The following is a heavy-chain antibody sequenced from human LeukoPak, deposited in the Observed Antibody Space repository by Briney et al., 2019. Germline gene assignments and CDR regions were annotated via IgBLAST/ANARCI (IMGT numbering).Heavy chain of an antibody. V-gene: IGHV4-34*01. Sequence: PSETLSLTCAVYGGSFSGYYWSWIRQPPGKGLERIGEINHSGSTNYNPSLKSRVTISVDTSKNQFSLKLSSVTAADTAVYYCARVTRLKYYYDSSGYYHPFDYWGQGTLVTVSS. CDR3: ARVTRLKYYYDSSGYYHPFDY. J-gene: IGHJ4*02. CDR2: INHSGST. CDR1: GGSFSGYY. D-gene: IGHD3-22*01.